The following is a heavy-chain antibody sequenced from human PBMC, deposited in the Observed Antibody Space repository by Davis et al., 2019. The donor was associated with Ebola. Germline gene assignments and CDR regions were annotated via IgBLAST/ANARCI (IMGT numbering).Heavy chain of an antibody. J-gene: IGHJ4*02. D-gene: IGHD5-12*01. V-gene: IGHV4-39*01. CDR2: IYYSGST. CDR1: GGSISSSSYY. CDR3: ARHPRGYDCFDY. Sequence: SETLSLTCTVSGGSISSSSYYWGWIRQPPGKGLEWIGSIYYSGSTYYNPSLKSRVTISVDTSKNQFSLKLSSVTAADTAVYYCARHPRGYDCFDYWGQGTLVTVSS.